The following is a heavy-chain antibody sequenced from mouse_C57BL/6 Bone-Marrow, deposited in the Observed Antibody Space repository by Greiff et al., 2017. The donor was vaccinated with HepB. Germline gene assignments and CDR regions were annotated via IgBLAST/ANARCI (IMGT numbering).Heavy chain of an antibody. Sequence: VQLKESVAELVRPGASVKLSCTASGFNIKNTYMHWVKQRPEQGLEWIGRIDPANGNTKYAPKFQGKATITADTSSNTAYLQLSSLTSEDTAIYSCARPYYCGSSGDYFAYWGQGTTLTVSS. CDR3: ARPYYCGSSGDYFAY. CDR1: GFNIKNTY. CDR2: IDPANGNT. D-gene: IGHD1-1*01. J-gene: IGHJ2*01. V-gene: IGHV14-3*01.